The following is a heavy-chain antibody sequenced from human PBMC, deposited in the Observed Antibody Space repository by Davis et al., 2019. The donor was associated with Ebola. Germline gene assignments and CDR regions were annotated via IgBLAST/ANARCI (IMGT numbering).Heavy chain of an antibody. D-gene: IGHD5-18*01. V-gene: IGHV4-39*01. Sequence: MPGGSLRLSCSVSGASIGDDDFYWGWIRQPPGRGLAWVGSVYQSGATFYNPSLTSRVTISLDKSKNQFSLKLTSVTAADTAIYFCARNVDTAIEHWGRGTLVTVSS. J-gene: IGHJ1*01. CDR1: GASIGDDDFY. CDR3: ARNVDTAIEH. CDR2: VYQSGAT.